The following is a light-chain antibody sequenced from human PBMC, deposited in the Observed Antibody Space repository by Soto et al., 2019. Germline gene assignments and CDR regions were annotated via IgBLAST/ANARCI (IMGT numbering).Light chain of an antibody. V-gene: IGLV2-14*01. CDR3: SSYTSRSTVV. J-gene: IGLJ2*01. Sequence: QSALTQPASVSGSPGQWITISCTGTSSDVGGYNYVSWYQQPPGKAPKLMIYDVSNRLAGVSNRFSGSKSGNTASLTISGLQDEDEPDYYCSSYTSRSTVVFGGGTKVTVL. CDR2: DVS. CDR1: SSDVGGYNY.